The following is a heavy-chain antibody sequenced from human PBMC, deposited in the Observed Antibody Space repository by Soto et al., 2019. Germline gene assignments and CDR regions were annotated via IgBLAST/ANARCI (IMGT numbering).Heavy chain of an antibody. Sequence: GESLKISCAASGFTFSSYAMSWVRQAPGKGLEWVSAISGSGGSTYYADSVKGRFTISRDNSKNTLYLQMNSLRAEDTAVYYCANSRSGPAVTPGYWGQGTLVTVSS. CDR3: ANSRSGPAVTPGY. D-gene: IGHD4-4*01. CDR1: GFTFSSYA. CDR2: ISGSGGST. V-gene: IGHV3-23*01. J-gene: IGHJ4*02.